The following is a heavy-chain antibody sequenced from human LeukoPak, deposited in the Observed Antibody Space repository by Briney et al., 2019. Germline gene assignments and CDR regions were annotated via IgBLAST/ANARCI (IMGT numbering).Heavy chain of an antibody. V-gene: IGHV5-51*01. CDR1: GYSFTSYW. D-gene: IGHD1-14*01. J-gene: IGHJ5*02. Sequence: GESLKISCQGSGYSFTSYWIGWMRQMPGKGLEWMGIIYPGDSDTRYSPPFQGQVTISADKSISIAYLQWSSLKASDTARYYCVRFGTTGFDPWGQGTLVTVSS. CDR2: IYPGDSDT. CDR3: VRFGTTGFDP.